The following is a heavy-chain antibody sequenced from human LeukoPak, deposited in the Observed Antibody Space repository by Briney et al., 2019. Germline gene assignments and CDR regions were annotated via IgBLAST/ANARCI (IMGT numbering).Heavy chain of an antibody. D-gene: IGHD6-19*01. CDR1: GYTFTDYY. CDR3: ARGSTRDSSGWYGPGKWFDP. J-gene: IGHJ5*02. Sequence: ASVKVSCKASGYTFTDYYMHWVRQAPGQGLEWMGWINPNSGGTNYAQNFQGRVTMTRDTSISKAFLELSSLRSDDTAVYYCARGSTRDSSGWYGPGKWFDPWGQGTLVTVSS. CDR2: INPNSGGT. V-gene: IGHV1-2*02.